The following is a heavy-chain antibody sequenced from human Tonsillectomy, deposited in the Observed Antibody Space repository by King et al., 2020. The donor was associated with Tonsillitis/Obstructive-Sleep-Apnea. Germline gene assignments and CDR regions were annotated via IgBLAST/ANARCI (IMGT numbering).Heavy chain of an antibody. CDR2: ISGDGGST. J-gene: IGHJ6*03. V-gene: IGHV3-43*02. CDR1: GFTFDDYA. CDR3: AKDTFCYYMDV. Sequence: VQLVESGGGVVQPGGSLRLSCAASGFTFDDYAMHWVRQAPGKGLEWVSLISGDGGSTYYADSVKGRFTISRDTRKTSLYLQMNSLRTEDTALYYCAKDTFCYYMDVWGKGPTVTVSS.